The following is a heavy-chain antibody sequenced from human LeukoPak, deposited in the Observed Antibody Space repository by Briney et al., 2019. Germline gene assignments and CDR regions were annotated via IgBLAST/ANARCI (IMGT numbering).Heavy chain of an antibody. Sequence: GPTLVNPTQTLTLTCTFSGFSLSTSGVGVGWIRQPPGKALEWLARIDWDDDKHYSTSLKTRHTISKDTSKNQVVLTMTNMDPVDTATYYCARTPYSSSVDYWGQGTLVTVSS. J-gene: IGHJ4*02. CDR1: GFSLSTSGVG. CDR3: ARTPYSSSVDY. D-gene: IGHD6-13*01. V-gene: IGHV2-70*11. CDR2: IDWDDDK.